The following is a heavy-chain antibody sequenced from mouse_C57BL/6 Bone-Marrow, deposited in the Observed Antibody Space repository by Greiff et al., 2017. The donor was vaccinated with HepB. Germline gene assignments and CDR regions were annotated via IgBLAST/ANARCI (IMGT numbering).Heavy chain of an antibody. Sequence: VKLQQSGPELVKPGASVKISCKASGYAFSSSWMNWVKQRPGKGLEWIGRIYPGDGDTNYNGKFKGKATLTADKSSSTAYMQLSSLTSEDSAVYFCARGSNPWYFDVWGTGTTVTVSS. CDR3: ARGSNPWYFDV. V-gene: IGHV1-82*01. D-gene: IGHD1-1*01. J-gene: IGHJ1*03. CDR2: IYPGDGDT. CDR1: GYAFSSSW.